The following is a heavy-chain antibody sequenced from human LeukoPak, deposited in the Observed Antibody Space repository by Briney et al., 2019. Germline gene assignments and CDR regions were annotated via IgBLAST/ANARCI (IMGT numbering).Heavy chain of an antibody. J-gene: IGHJ6*02. CDR3: ARRKQFYYGLDA. CDR2: IYYSGST. D-gene: IGHD4-11*01. Sequence: SETLSLTCTVSGGSISDYYWSWMRQPPGKGLEGLGDIYYSGSTNQNPSLERRGTISVDTSKNQFSLKVSSMTAADTAVYYCARRKQFYYGLDAWGQGTTVTVSS. CDR1: GGSISDYY. V-gene: IGHV4-59*01.